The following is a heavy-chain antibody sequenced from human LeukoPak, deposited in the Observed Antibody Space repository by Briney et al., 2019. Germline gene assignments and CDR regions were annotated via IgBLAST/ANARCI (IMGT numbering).Heavy chain of an antibody. J-gene: IGHJ5*02. Sequence: KPGGSLRLSCAASGFTFSSYSMNWVRQAPGKGLEWVSSIISSSSYIYYADSVKGRFTISRDNAKNSLYLQMNSLRAEDTAVYYCARDAYSGYYFGAWGQGTLVTVSS. CDR1: GFTFSSYS. V-gene: IGHV3-21*01. CDR2: IISSSSYI. D-gene: IGHD3-10*01. CDR3: ARDAYSGYYFGA.